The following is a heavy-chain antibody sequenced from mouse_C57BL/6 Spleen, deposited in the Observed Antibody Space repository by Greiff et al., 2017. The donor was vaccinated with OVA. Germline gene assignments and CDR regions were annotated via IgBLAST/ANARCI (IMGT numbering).Heavy chain of an antibody. D-gene: IGHD4-1*01. CDR2: IDPNSGGT. J-gene: IGHJ1*03. V-gene: IGHV1-72*01. CDR1: GYTFTSYW. CDR3: ARCLTGTFYWYFDV. Sequence: QVHVKQPGAELVKPGASVKLSCKASGYTFTSYWMHWVKQRPGRGLEWIGRIDPNSGGTKYNEKFKSKATLTVDKPSSTAYMQLSSLTSEDSAVYYCARCLTGTFYWYFDVWGTGTTVTVSS.